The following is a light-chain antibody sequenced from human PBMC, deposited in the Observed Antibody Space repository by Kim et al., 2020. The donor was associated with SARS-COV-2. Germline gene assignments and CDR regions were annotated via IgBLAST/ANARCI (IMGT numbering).Light chain of an antibody. CDR3: QAWDSSTAYV. J-gene: IGLJ1*01. CDR2: QDS. V-gene: IGLV3-1*01. CDR1: KLGDKY. Sequence: VSPGQTASITCSGDKLGDKYACWYQQKPGQSPVLVIYQDSKRPSGIPERFSGSNSGNTATLTISGTQAMDEADYYCQAWDSSTAYVFGTVTKVTVL.